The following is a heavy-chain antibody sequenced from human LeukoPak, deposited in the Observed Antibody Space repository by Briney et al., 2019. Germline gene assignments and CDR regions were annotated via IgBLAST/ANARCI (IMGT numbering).Heavy chain of an antibody. J-gene: IGHJ6*03. Sequence: SETLSLTCTVSGGSISSYYWSWIRQPPGKGLEWIEYIYYSGSTNYNPSLKSRVTISVDTSKNQFSLKLSSVTAADTAVYYCARRMDYYYYMDVWGKGTTVTVSS. CDR1: GGSISSYY. CDR3: ARRMDYYYYMDV. CDR2: IYYSGST. V-gene: IGHV4-59*08.